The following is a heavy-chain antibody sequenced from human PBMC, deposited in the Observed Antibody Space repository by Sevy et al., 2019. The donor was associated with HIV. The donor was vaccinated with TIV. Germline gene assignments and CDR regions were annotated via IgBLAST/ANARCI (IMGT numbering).Heavy chain of an antibody. CDR3: AREGGYDSSGYYDY. CDR1: GYTFTSYA. Sequence: ASVKVSCKASGYTFTSYAMHWVRQAPGQRLEWMGWINAGNGNTKYSQKFQGRVTITRDTSAGTAYMELSSLRSEDTAVYYCAREGGYDSSGYYDYWGQGTLVTVSS. CDR2: INAGNGNT. J-gene: IGHJ4*02. D-gene: IGHD3-22*01. V-gene: IGHV1-3*01.